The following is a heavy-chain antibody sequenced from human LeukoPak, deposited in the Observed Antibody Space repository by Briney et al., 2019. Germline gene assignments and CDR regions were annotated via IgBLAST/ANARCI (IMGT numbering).Heavy chain of an antibody. CDR2: INPNSGGT. V-gene: IGHV1-2*02. Sequence: ASVKASCKASGYTFTGYYMHWVRQAPGQGLEWMGWINPNSGGTNYAQKFQGRVTMTRDTSISTAYMELSRLRSDDTAVFYCARVAHNYDLLTGYYPYLDYFDFWGQGTLVTVSS. CDR1: GYTFTGYY. CDR3: ARVAHNYDLLTGYYPYLDYFDF. D-gene: IGHD3-9*01. J-gene: IGHJ4*02.